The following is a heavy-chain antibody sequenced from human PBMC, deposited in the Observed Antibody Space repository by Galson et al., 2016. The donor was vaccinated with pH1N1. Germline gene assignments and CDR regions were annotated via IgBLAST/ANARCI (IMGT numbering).Heavy chain of an antibody. V-gene: IGHV3-11*04. CDR3: ARAIGSRSAY. J-gene: IGHJ4*02. CDR2: INIAGTTI. CDR1: GFSFSDAF. D-gene: IGHD3-16*02. Sequence: SLRLSCAGSGFSFSDAFMSWIRQAPGKGLEWVAYINIAGTTINYADSVRGRFTISRDNAKNSLYLQMNSLRDEDTALYYCARAIGSRSAYWGQGTLVTVSS.